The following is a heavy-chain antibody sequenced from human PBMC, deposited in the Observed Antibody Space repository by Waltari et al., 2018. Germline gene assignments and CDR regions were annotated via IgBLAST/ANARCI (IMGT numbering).Heavy chain of an antibody. V-gene: IGHV4-39*01. CDR1: GGSISGSSPY. J-gene: IGHJ4*02. D-gene: IGHD3-3*01. CDR2: IFYSGTV. Sequence: QVQLQESGPGLVKPSETLSLKCSVSGGSISGSSPYWVWIRQPPGKGLEWIGSIFYSGTVYYNPSLKSRATISVDTSKNQFSLRLSSVTAADTAVYHCATANYDYWSGDYAGFISPFDKWGQGTLVTVSS. CDR3: ATANYDYWSGDYAGFISPFDK.